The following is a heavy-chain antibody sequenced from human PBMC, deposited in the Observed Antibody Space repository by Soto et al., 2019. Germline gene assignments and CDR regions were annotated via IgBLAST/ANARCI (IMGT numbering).Heavy chain of an antibody. D-gene: IGHD2-2*01. J-gene: IGHJ5*02. Sequence: SETLSLTCTVSGGSISSGDYYWSWIRQPPGKGLEWIGYIYYSGSTYYNPSLKSRVTISVDTSKNQFSLKLSSVTAADTAVYYCARVGYCISTSCYGSNWFDPWGQGTLVTVSS. CDR1: GGSISSGDYY. V-gene: IGHV4-30-4*01. CDR2: IYYSGST. CDR3: ARVGYCISTSCYGSNWFDP.